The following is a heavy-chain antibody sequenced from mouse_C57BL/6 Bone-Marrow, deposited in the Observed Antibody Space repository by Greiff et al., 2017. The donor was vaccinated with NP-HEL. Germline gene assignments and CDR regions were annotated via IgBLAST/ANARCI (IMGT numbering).Heavy chain of an antibody. CDR3: ASTMPPTGFAY. J-gene: IGHJ3*01. CDR2: IHPNSGST. V-gene: IGHV1-64*01. Sequence: VQLQQSGAELVKPGASVKLSCKASGYTFTSYWMHWVKQRPGQGLEWIGMIHPNSGSTNYNEKFKSKATLTVDKSSSTAYMQLSSLTSEDSAVYYWASTMPPTGFAYWGQGTLVTVSA. CDR1: GYTFTSYW. D-gene: IGHD2-1*01.